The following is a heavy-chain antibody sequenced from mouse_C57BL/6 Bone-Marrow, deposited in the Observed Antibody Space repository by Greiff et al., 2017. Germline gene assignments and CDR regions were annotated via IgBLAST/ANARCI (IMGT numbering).Heavy chain of an antibody. V-gene: IGHV5-9*01. CDR1: GFTFSSYT. D-gene: IGHD1-1*02. CDR2: ISGGGGNT. J-gene: IGHJ2*01. CDR3: ARWGGNQNY. Sequence: DVKLVESGGGLVKPGGSLKLSCAASGFTFSSYTMSWVRQTPEKRLEWVATISGGGGNTYYPDSVKGRFTISRDNAKNTLYLQMSSLRSEDTALYYCARWGGNQNYWGQGTTLTVSS.